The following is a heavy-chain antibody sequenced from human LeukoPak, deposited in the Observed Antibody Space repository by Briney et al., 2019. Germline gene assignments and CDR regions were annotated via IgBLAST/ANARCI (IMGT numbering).Heavy chain of an antibody. V-gene: IGHV4-31*03. Sequence: PSQTLSLTCTVSGGSISIGGYYWSWIRQHPGKGLEWIGYIYYSGSTYYNPSLKSRVTISVDTSKNQFSLKLSSVTAADTAVYYCARSPGRAYAFDIWGQGTMVTVSS. CDR1: GGSISIGGYY. CDR2: IYYSGST. J-gene: IGHJ3*02. CDR3: ARSPGRAYAFDI.